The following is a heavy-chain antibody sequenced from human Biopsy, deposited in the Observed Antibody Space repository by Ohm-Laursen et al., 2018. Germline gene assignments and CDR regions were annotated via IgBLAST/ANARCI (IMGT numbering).Heavy chain of an antibody. J-gene: IGHJ6*02. Sequence: GSSVKVSCKASGYTFSSYDVTWVRQATGQGLEWMGWVNPISGNTGYAQKFRGRVTMTGDISSSTAYLDLYSLTSEDTATYFCARVIRNQLLPDVWGQGTTVTVSS. CDR1: GYTFSSYD. CDR3: ARVIRNQLLPDV. D-gene: IGHD2-2*01. V-gene: IGHV1-8*01. CDR2: VNPISGNT.